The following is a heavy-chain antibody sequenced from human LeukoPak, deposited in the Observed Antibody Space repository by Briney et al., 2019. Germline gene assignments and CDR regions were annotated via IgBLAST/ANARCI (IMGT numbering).Heavy chain of an antibody. CDR2: IYHSGST. CDR3: ARLYYYDSSGYYFPYYYFDY. Sequence: SETLSLTCTVSGYSISSGYYWGWIRQPPGKGLEWIGSIYHSGSTYYNPSLKNRVTISVDTSKNQFSLKLSSVTAADTAVYYCARLYYYDSSGYYFPYYYFDYWGQGTLVTVSS. CDR1: GYSISSGYY. V-gene: IGHV4-38-2*02. D-gene: IGHD3-22*01. J-gene: IGHJ4*02.